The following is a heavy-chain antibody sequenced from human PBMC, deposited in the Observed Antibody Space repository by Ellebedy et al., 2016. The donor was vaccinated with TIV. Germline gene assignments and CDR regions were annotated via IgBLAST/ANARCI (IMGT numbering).Heavy chain of an antibody. CDR1: GFTFSSYA. CDR2: ISGSGGST. J-gene: IGHJ6*02. D-gene: IGHD4-23*01. Sequence: GESLKISXAASGFTFSSYAMSWVRQAPGKGLEWVSAISGSGGSTYYADSVKGRFTISRDNSKNTLYLQMNSLRAEDTAVYYCAKDPMPYYGGKSAYYYGMDVWGQGATVTVSS. CDR3: AKDPMPYYGGKSAYYYGMDV. V-gene: IGHV3-23*01.